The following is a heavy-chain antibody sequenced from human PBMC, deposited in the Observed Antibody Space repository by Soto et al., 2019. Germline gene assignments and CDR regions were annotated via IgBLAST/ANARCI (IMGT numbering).Heavy chain of an antibody. Sequence: PSETLSLTCTVSCGSISSYYWSWIRQPPGKGLEWIGYIYYSGSTNYNPSLKSRVTISVDTSKNQFSLKLSSVTAADTAVYYCARERGDFWSGYDYGMDVWGQGTTVTVSS. D-gene: IGHD3-3*01. CDR2: IYYSGST. J-gene: IGHJ6*02. V-gene: IGHV4-59*01. CDR3: ARERGDFWSGYDYGMDV. CDR1: CGSISSYY.